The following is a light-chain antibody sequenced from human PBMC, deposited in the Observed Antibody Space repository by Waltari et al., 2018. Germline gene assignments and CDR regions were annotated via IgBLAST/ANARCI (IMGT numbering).Light chain of an antibody. CDR2: QDN. CDR1: SSNIGAYS. V-gene: IGLV1-40*01. CDR3: LSFDSSLSGYM. J-gene: IGLJ1*01. Sequence: QSVLTQPPSVSGAPGLGVTISCTGRSSNIGAYSVSWYQNLPGTTPRLLIYQDNKRPSGISDRFSGSKSGTSASLTITGLHTEDEADYYCLSFDSSLSGYMFGAGTRVTVL.